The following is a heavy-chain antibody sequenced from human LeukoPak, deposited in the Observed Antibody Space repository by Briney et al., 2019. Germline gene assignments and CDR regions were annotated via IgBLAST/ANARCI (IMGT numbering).Heavy chain of an antibody. D-gene: IGHD1-26*01. V-gene: IGHV1-46*01. Sequence: ASVKVSCKASGYTFTSYYMHWVRQAPGQGLEWMGIINPSGGSTSYAQKFQGRVTMTRDMSTSTVYMELSSLRSEDTAVYYCARGLSGSYSRTLYYFDYWGQGTLVTISS. CDR3: ARGLSGSYSRTLYYFDY. CDR1: GYTFTSYY. CDR2: INPSGGST. J-gene: IGHJ4*02.